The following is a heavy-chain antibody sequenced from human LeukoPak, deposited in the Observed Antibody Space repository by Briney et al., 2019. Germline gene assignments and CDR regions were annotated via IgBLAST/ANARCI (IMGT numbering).Heavy chain of an antibody. J-gene: IGHJ6*03. D-gene: IGHD6-13*01. CDR1: GYTFTSYG. CDR3: ATRYSTSHYYYLDV. CDR2: INTNTGNP. Sequence: GASVKLSCKASGYTFTSYGISWVRQAPGQGLEWMGWINTNTGNPTFAQGFTGRFVFSLDTSVSTAYLQINSLTADDTAVYFCATRYSTSHYYYLDVWGKGTTVTVSS. V-gene: IGHV7-4-1*02.